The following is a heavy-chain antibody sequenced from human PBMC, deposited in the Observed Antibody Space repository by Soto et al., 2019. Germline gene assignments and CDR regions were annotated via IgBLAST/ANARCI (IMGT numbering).Heavy chain of an antibody. CDR1: GYTFTSYG. V-gene: IGHV1-69*13. CDR3: ERCLGLGDC. CDR2: IIPIFGTA. Sequence: SVKVSWKASGYTFTSYGISWVRQAPGQGLEWMGGIIPIFGTANYAQKFQGRVTITADESTSTVYMDLSTLRSDDTAVYYCERCLGLGDCWGQGTLVTVSS. J-gene: IGHJ4*02. D-gene: IGHD3-9*01.